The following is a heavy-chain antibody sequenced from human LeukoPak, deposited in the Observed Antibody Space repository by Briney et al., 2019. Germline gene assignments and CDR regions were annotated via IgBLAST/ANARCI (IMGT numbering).Heavy chain of an antibody. CDR3: ARRGVRGWYDYYGMDV. CDR1: GYTFTSYD. D-gene: IGHD6-19*01. J-gene: IGHJ6*02. CDR2: MNPNSGNT. V-gene: IGHV1-8*01. Sequence: ASVKVSCKASGYTFTSYDINWVRQATGQGLEWMGWMNPNSGNTGYAQKFQGRVTMTRNTSISTAYMELSSLRSEDTAVYYCARRGVRGWYDYYGMDVWGQGTTVTVSS.